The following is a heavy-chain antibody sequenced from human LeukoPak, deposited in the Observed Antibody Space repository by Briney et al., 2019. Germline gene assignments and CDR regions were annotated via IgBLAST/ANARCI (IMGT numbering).Heavy chain of an antibody. CDR3: ASQTTVTSYYFDY. CDR2: IISIFGTA. J-gene: IGHJ4*02. Sequence: SVKVSCKASGGTFSSYAISWVRQAPGQGLEWMGRIISIFGTANYAQKFQGRVTIITDESTSTAYMELSSLRSEDTAVYYCASQTTVTSYYFDYWGQGTLVTVSS. D-gene: IGHD4-17*01. V-gene: IGHV1-69*05. CDR1: GGTFSSYA.